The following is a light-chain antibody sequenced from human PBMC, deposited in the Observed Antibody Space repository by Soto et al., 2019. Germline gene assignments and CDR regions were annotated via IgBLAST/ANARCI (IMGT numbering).Light chain of an antibody. CDR3: CSYAVARRV. J-gene: IGLJ1*01. CDR1: SSDVGSYNL. Sequence: QSALTQPASVSGSPGQSITISCTGTSSDVGSYNLVSWYQQHPGKAPKLMIYEVSKRPSGVSNCFSGSKSGNTASLTISGLQAEDEADYYCCSYAVARRVFGTGTKLTVL. V-gene: IGLV2-23*02. CDR2: EVS.